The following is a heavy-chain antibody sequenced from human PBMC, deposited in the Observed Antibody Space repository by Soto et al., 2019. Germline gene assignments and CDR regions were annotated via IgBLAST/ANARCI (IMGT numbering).Heavy chain of an antibody. CDR2: IGGRATSA. Sequence: EVQLLESGGGLVQPGGSLRLSCAASGFTFSNYDMSWVRQAPGKGLEWVSGIGGRATSAYYADSVKGRFAISRDNSYNTLFLPPISLRAQDTAVYYCAKSRYSDSSGDFYDFWGQGTLVYVSS. CDR1: GFTFSNYD. V-gene: IGHV3-23*01. J-gene: IGHJ4*02. CDR3: AKSRYSDSSGDFYDF. D-gene: IGHD3-22*01.